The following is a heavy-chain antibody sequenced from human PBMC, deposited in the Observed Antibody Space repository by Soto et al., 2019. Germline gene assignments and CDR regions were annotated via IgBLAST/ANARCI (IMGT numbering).Heavy chain of an antibody. CDR3: AREGRYYYDSSGYQPFDY. CDR2: IYYSGST. D-gene: IGHD3-22*01. CDR1: GGSISSGDYY. V-gene: IGHV4-30-4*01. J-gene: IGHJ4*02. Sequence: QVQLQESGPGLVKPSQTLSLTCTVSGGSISSGDYYWSWIRQPPGKGLEWIGYIYYSGSTYYNPSLKSRVTISVDTSKNQFSLKLSSVTAADTAVHYCAREGRYYYDSSGYQPFDYWGQGTLVTVSS.